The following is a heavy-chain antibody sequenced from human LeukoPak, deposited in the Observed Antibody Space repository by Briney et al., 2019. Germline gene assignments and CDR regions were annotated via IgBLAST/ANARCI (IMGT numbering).Heavy chain of an antibody. CDR1: GGSISGYY. Sequence: PSETLSLTCTVSGGSISGYYWSWIRQAPGKGLEWIGYIHYSGGTNYNPSLMSRATMSVDTSKNQFSLKLTSVTAADTAVYHCARVGEWNDSVYWGQGTLVTVSS. CDR2: IHYSGGT. CDR3: ARVGEWNDSVY. J-gene: IGHJ4*02. V-gene: IGHV4-59*12. D-gene: IGHD1-1*01.